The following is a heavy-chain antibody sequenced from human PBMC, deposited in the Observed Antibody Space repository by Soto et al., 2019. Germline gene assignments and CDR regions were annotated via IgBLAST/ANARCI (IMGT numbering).Heavy chain of an antibody. CDR3: ARADSYDSSGFYYDC. V-gene: IGHV1-46*01. J-gene: IGHJ4*02. Sequence: QVQLVQSGAEVKKPGASVKVSCKASGYIFTNHYIHWVRQAPGKGLEWMGIINPSGGSTNYLQKFQGRITMTRDTSTSTVYMELSSLRSEDTAVYFCARADSYDSSGFYYDCWGQGSLVTVSS. CDR2: INPSGGST. D-gene: IGHD3-22*01. CDR1: GYIFTNHY.